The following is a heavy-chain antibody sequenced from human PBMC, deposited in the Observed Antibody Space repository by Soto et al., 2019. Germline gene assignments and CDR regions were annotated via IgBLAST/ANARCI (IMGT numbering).Heavy chain of an antibody. CDR1: GFSFSRVG. CDR2: ISYDGTNQ. Sequence: PGGSLRLSCAASGFSFSRVGMHWVRQAPGKGLEWVALISYDGTNQGSAESVKGRFTISRDNSKNTLYLQMNSLRVEDTAVYYCAKTVHSSGLHYYFDSWGQGALVTVSS. V-gene: IGHV3-30*18. D-gene: IGHD3-22*01. CDR3: AKTVHSSGLHYYFDS. J-gene: IGHJ4*02.